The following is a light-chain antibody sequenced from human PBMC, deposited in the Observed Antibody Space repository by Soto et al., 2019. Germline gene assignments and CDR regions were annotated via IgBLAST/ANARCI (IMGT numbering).Light chain of an antibody. CDR1: QSISSY. V-gene: IGKV1-39*01. CDR3: QPSYSTPRT. Sequence: IQMTQSPSSLSASVGDRVTITCRASQSISSYLNWYQQKPGKAPKLLIYAASSLQSGVPSRFSGSGSGTDFTLTISSLQPEDFATYYCQPSYSTPRTVGQGTKVEIK. CDR2: AAS. J-gene: IGKJ1*01.